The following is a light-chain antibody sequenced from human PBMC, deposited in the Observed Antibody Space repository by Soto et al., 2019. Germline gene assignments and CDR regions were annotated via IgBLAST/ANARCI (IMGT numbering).Light chain of an antibody. Sequence: DIVMTQSPDSLAVSLGERATINCKSSQSVLFSSNNKNYLAWYQQKPGQSPKLLIYWASTRESGVPDRFSGSGSGTDFTLTISSLKAADVAVYFCQQYYSPPWTFGPGTKVDIK. V-gene: IGKV4-1*01. CDR2: WAS. CDR3: QQYYSPPWT. J-gene: IGKJ1*01. CDR1: QSVLFSSNNKNY.